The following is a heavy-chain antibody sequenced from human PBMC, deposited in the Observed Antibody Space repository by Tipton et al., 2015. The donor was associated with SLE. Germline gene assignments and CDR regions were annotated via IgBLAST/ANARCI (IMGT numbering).Heavy chain of an antibody. D-gene: IGHD2-2*01. J-gene: IGHJ4*02. CDR3: AKGAVLVVPGENFHYFDY. V-gene: IGHV3-23*01. CDR1: GFTFSSYA. CDR2: ISFAGST. Sequence: GSLRLSCAASGFTFSSYAMSWVRQAPGKGLEWVSVISFAGSTYYADSVKGRFTISRDNSENTVHLQIKSLRAEDTAVYYCAKGAVLVVPGENFHYFDYWGQGTLVTVSS.